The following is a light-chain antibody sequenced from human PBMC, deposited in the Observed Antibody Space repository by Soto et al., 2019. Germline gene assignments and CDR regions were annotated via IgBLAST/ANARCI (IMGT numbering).Light chain of an antibody. J-gene: IGLJ3*02. CDR3: SSYAGNSLWV. CDR1: SSDVGGSNF. V-gene: IGLV2-11*01. Sequence: QSVLTQPRSVSGSPGQSVTISCTGSSSDVGGSNFVSWYQQHPVKAPKLVIYDVSKRPSGVPDRFSGSKSGNTASLTISGLQAEDEAVFYCSSYAGNSLWVFGGGTKLTVL. CDR2: DVS.